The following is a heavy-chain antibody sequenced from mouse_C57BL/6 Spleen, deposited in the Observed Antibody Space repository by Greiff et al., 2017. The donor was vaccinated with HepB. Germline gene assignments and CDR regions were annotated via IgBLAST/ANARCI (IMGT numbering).Heavy chain of an antibody. CDR1: GYTFTSYW. Sequence: QVQLQQPGAELVKPGASVKLSCKASGYTFTSYWMQWVKQRPGQGLEWIGEIDPSDSYTNYNQKFKGKATLTVDTSSSTAYMQLSSLTSEDSAVYYCSPLYDYGKGYFDYWGQGTTLTVSS. D-gene: IGHD2-4*01. CDR3: SPLYDYGKGYFDY. V-gene: IGHV1-50*01. J-gene: IGHJ2*01. CDR2: IDPSDSYT.